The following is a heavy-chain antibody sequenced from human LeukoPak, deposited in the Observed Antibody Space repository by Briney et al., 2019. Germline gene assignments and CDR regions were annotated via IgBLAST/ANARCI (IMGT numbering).Heavy chain of an antibody. CDR2: ISTDGSRT. D-gene: IGHD3-22*01. J-gene: IGHJ2*01. Sequence: GGSLRLSCAASGFTFSSYWMHWVRQAPGKGLVWVSRISTDGSRTRYADSVKGRFTISRDNSKNTLYLQMNSLRAEDTAVYYCAKPSLYYYDTSGYYRYWYFDLWGRGTLVTVSS. CDR3: AKPSLYYYDTSGYYRYWYFDL. V-gene: IGHV3-74*01. CDR1: GFTFSSYW.